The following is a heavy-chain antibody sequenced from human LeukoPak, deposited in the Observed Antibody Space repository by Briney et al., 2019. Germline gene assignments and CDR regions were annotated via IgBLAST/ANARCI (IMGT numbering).Heavy chain of an antibody. Sequence: PSETLSLTCTVSGGSISSSSYYWSWIRQPPGKGLEWIGEINHSGSTNYNPSLKSRVTISVDTSKNQFSLKLSSVTAADTAVYYCARGSSWQPEFDYWGQGTLVTVSS. D-gene: IGHD6-13*01. CDR3: ARGSSWQPEFDY. CDR1: GGSISSSSYY. V-gene: IGHV4-39*07. J-gene: IGHJ4*02. CDR2: INHSGST.